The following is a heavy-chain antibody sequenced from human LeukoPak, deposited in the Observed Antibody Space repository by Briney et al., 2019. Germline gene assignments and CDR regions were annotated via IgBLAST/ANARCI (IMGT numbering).Heavy chain of an antibody. V-gene: IGHV3-30-3*01. CDR1: GYTFTSYA. Sequence: SCKASGYTFTSYAMHWVRQAPGKGLEWVAVISYDGSNKYYADSVKGRFTISRDNSKNTLYLQMNSLRAEDTAVYYCARATYYYDSSGLDYWGQGTLVTVSS. CDR2: ISYDGSNK. CDR3: ARATYYYDSSGLDY. J-gene: IGHJ4*02. D-gene: IGHD3-22*01.